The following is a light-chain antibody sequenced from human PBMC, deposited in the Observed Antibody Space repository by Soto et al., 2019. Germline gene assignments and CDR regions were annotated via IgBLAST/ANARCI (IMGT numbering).Light chain of an antibody. J-gene: IGLJ3*02. V-gene: IGLV2-11*01. CDR2: DVG. Sequence: QSALTQPRSVSGSPGQSVTISCTGTSSDVGAYNYVSWCQQRPGKAPRLMIYDVGVRPSGVPDRFSASKSGNTASLTISGLHAEDEADYYCCAYAGSYAWVFGGGTKVTVL. CDR3: CAYAGSYAWV. CDR1: SSDVGAYNY.